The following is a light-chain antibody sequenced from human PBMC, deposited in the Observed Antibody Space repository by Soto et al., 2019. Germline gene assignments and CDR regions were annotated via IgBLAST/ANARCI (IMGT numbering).Light chain of an antibody. V-gene: IGKV3-20*01. Sequence: IVLTQSPGTLSLSPGERATLSCRASRGVISRYLAWYQQKPGQAPRLLIYGSSSRAPGIPDRFSGSGSGADVTLTISRLEHEDFAVYYCQQHGYSPHTFGQGTKLDIK. CDR1: RGVISRY. CDR2: GSS. CDR3: QQHGYSPHT. J-gene: IGKJ2*01.